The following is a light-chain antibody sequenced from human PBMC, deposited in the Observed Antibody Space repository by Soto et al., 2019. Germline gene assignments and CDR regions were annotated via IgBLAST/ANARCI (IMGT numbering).Light chain of an antibody. CDR2: EVS. Sequence: QSALTQPASVSGSPGQSITISCTGTSSDVGTYPYVSWYQRHPGRAPQLMIYEVSNRPSGVSNRFSGSKSGNTASLTISGLQAEDEADYYCSSYSSSTTVLFGGGTKVTVL. CDR1: SSDVGTYPY. J-gene: IGLJ3*02. CDR3: SSYSSSTTVL. V-gene: IGLV2-14*01.